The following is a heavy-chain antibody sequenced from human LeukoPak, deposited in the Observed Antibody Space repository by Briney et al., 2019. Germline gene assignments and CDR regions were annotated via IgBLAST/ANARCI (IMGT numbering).Heavy chain of an antibody. V-gene: IGHV1-2*02. CDR3: ARLEWELPKDY. CDR1: GYTFTGYY. D-gene: IGHD1-26*01. J-gene: IGHJ4*02. Sequence: GASVKVSCKASGYTFTGYYRHWVRQAPGQGLEWMGWINLNSGGTNYSQKFQGRVTTTCDTSINTAYMEQSRRRSDDTAVYYCARLEWELPKDYWGQGTLVTVSS. CDR2: INLNSGGT.